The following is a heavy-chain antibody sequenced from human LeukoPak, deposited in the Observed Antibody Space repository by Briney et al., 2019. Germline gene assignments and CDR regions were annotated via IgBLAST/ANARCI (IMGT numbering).Heavy chain of an antibody. CDR1: GGSISNSSYY. D-gene: IGHD2-15*01. V-gene: IGHV4-39*01. CDR2: MYYSGST. J-gene: IGHJ4*02. Sequence: SETLSLTCTVSGGSISNSSYYSGWIRQPPGKGLEWIGSMYYSGSTYYNPSLKSRATISVETSKNQFSLKLSSVTAADTAVYYCARHGRVGTINPSYWGQGTLVTVSS. CDR3: ARHGRVGTINPSY.